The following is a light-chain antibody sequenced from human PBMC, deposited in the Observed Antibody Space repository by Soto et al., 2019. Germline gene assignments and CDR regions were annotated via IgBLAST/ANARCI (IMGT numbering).Light chain of an antibody. CDR1: GSDVGGYNY. Sequence: LSQPASVSGSPGQSITISCTGPGSDVGGYNYVSWYQQHPGKAPKVMIYDVSNRPSGVSNRFSGSKSGNTASLTISGLQAEDEADYYCSSYTSASTPLVFGGGTKVTVL. CDR2: DVS. CDR3: SSYTSASTPLV. J-gene: IGLJ2*01. V-gene: IGLV2-14*01.